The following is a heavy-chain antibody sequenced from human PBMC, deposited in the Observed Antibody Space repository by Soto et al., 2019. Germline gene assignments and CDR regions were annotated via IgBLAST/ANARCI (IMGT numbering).Heavy chain of an antibody. CDR2: VSHTGAT. Sequence: QVQLQESGPGLVKTSETLSLTCTVSGGSISLERFYWTWIRQPPGKGLEWIGYVSHTGATNYNPSLQSRVDISVDTSRNHFSLKLTSLTAADTAVYFCAREFSSAHINHYHFWGQGTLVSVSA. CDR3: AREFSSAHINHYHF. CDR1: GGSISLERFY. J-gene: IGHJ4*02. D-gene: IGHD3-10*01. V-gene: IGHV4-61*03.